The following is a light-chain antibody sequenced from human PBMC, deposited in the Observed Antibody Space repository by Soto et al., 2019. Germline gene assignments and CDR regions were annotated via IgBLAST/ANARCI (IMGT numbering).Light chain of an antibody. J-gene: IGLJ1*01. CDR3: SSYAGSSNV. V-gene: IGLV2-8*01. CDR2: EVN. Sequence: QSVLTQPPSASGSPGQSVAISFTGTSSDVGGYNYVSWYQQHPGKDPKLMIYEVNQRRSGVPHRCSGSKSGNTASLTVSGLQAEYEADYYCSSYAGSSNVFGTGTKLPVL. CDR1: SSDVGGYNY.